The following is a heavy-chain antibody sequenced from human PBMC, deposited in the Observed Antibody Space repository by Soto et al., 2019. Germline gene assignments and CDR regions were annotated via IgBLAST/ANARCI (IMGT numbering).Heavy chain of an antibody. D-gene: IGHD2-15*01. J-gene: IGHJ5*02. V-gene: IGHV4-31*03. CDR2: IFHSGST. CDR3: VRGGIAGHWFDP. Sequence: SETLSLTCSVSRALINSGGFYYSWIRQPPGKGLEWLGYIFHSGSTLYNPSLRGRLTLSADTSRNQLSLYLTSVTAADTAVYYCVRGGIAGHWFDPWGQGILVTVS. CDR1: RALINSGGFY.